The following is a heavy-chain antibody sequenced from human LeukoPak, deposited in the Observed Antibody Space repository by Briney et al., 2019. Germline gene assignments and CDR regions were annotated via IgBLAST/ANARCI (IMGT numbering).Heavy chain of an antibody. V-gene: IGHV4-4*07. J-gene: IGHJ4*02. D-gene: IGHD3-22*01. Sequence: SETLSLTCTVSGGSISSYYWSWIRQPAGKGLEWIGRIYTSGSTNYNPSLKSRVTMSVDTSKNQFSLKLSSVTAADTAVYYCARVSYDSSGYFSPFDYWGQGTLVTVSS. CDR1: GGSISSYY. CDR3: ARVSYDSSGYFSPFDY. CDR2: IYTSGST.